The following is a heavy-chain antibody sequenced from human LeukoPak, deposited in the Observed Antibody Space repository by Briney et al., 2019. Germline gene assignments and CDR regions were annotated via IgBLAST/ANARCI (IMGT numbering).Heavy chain of an antibody. CDR1: GGSLSGYY. D-gene: IGHD3-3*01. J-gene: IGHJ4*02. Sequence: SETLSLTCAVYGGSLSGYYWSWIRQPPGKGLEWIGEINHSGSTNYNPSLKSRVTISVDTSKNQFSLKLSSVTAADTAVYYCARGSVYYGFWSGYYSYWGQGTLVTVSS. CDR3: ARGSVYYGFWSGYYSY. CDR2: INHSGST. V-gene: IGHV4-34*01.